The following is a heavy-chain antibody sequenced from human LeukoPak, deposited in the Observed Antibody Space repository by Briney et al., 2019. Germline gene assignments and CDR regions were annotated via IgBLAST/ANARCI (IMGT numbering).Heavy chain of an antibody. CDR1: GGSASISSYY. Sequence: SETLSLTCTVSGGSASISSYYWGWIRQPPGKGLEWIGSVYYSGNTYYNPSLRSRVTISVDTSKNQFSLKLSSVTAADTAVYYCARYHSGYDDYWGQGTLVTVSS. CDR2: VYYSGNT. D-gene: IGHD5-12*01. V-gene: IGHV4-39*07. CDR3: ARYHSGYDDY. J-gene: IGHJ4*02.